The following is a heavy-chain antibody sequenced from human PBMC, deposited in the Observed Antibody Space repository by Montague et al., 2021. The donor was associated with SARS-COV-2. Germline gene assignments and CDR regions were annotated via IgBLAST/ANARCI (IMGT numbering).Heavy chain of an antibody. CDR3: ARREYSYGWGD. Sequence: SETLSLTCTVTGGPISGSSDYWGWIRQSPGKGLEWIASVDYGGXTXYXXSLKSRLTISVDTSKNQFSLKLNSVTAADTALYYCARREYSYGWGDWGQGTLVTVSS. V-gene: IGHV4-39*01. J-gene: IGHJ4*02. D-gene: IGHD5-18*01. CDR2: VDYGGXT. CDR1: GGPISGSSDY.